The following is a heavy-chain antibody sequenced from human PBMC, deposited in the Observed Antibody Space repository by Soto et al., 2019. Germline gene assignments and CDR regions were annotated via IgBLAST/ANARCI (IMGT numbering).Heavy chain of an antibody. D-gene: IGHD3-10*01. CDR3: ARLHRGGANYYYYGMDV. CDR1: GFTLNNYP. J-gene: IGHJ6*02. CDR2: ISYDGTDK. Sequence: QVQLVESGGGVVQPGRSLRLSCAASGFTLNNYPMHWVRQAPGKGLEWVAIISYDGTDKYYADSVKGRFTISRDNSKNTLSLQMNSLRAEDTAVYYCARLHRGGANYYYYGMDVWGQGTTVTVSS. V-gene: IGHV3-30-3*01.